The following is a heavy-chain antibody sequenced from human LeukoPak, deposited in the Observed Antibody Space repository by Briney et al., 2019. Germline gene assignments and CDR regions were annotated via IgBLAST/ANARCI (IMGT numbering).Heavy chain of an antibody. CDR1: GGSFTGYY. D-gene: IGHD2-2*01. CDR3: ARVGCSSSSCNVSYYYHYYYMDV. V-gene: IGHV4-34*01. Sequence: PSETLSLTCAVYGGSFTGYYWTWIRQPPGKGLEWIGEINHSGSTHYNPPLKSRVTISVDTSKNQFSLKVSSVTAADTAVYYCARVGCSSSSCNVSYYYHYYYMDVWGKGTTVTVSS. J-gene: IGHJ6*03. CDR2: INHSGST.